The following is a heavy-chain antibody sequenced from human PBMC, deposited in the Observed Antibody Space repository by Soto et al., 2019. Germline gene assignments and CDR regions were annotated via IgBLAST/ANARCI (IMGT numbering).Heavy chain of an antibody. CDR1: GCSISSYY. Sequence: SETLALTFTVSGCSISSYYGSWIRQPPGKGLEWIGYIYYSGSTNYNPSLKSRVTISVDTSKNQFSLKLSSVTAADTAVYYCARDTLGYCSSTSCYANWFDPWGQGTLVTVSS. D-gene: IGHD2-2*01. J-gene: IGHJ5*02. CDR3: ARDTLGYCSSTSCYANWFDP. V-gene: IGHV4-59*01. CDR2: IYYSGST.